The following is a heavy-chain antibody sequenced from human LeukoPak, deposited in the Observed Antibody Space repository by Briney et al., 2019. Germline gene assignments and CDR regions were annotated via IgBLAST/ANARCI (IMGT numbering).Heavy chain of an antibody. J-gene: IGHJ3*02. CDR1: GFMISGYT. D-gene: IGHD3-22*01. V-gene: IGHV3-64*04. CDR3: ARARKDYYDSSGYYRAFDI. Sequence: GGSLRLSCAASGFMISGYTMYWVRQAPGKGLEYVSAIGINEGSEYYADSVKGRFTICRDNSKNTLYLQMNSLRAEDTAVYYCARARKDYYDSSGYYRAFDIWGQGTMVTVSS. CDR2: IGINEGSE.